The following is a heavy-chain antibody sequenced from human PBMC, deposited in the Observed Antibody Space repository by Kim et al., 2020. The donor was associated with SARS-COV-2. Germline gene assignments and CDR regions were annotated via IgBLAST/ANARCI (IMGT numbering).Heavy chain of an antibody. Sequence: GRSLRLSCAASGFTFSSYDIHWVRQAPGKGLEWVAVISYDGINKYYADSVKGRFTISRDNSKNTLYLQMNSLRAEDTALYYCAKDSVGDGPVGWGQGTLV. CDR1: GFTFSSYD. J-gene: IGHJ4*02. CDR3: AKDSVGDGPVG. D-gene: IGHD1-26*01. CDR2: ISYDGINK. V-gene: IGHV3-30*18.